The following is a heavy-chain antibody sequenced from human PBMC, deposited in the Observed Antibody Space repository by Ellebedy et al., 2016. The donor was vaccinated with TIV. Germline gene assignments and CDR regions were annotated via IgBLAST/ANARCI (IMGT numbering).Heavy chain of an antibody. D-gene: IGHD5-12*01. V-gene: IGHV5-51*01. CDR3: ARRSGYDYDY. CDR2: IYPGDSDT. Sequence: GESLKISCKGSGYSFTSYWIGWVRQFPGKGLEWLGIIYPGDSDTRYSPPFQGQVTISAAKSISTAYLQWSSLKASDTAMYYCARRSGYDYDYWGQGTLVTVSS. J-gene: IGHJ4*02. CDR1: GYSFTSYW.